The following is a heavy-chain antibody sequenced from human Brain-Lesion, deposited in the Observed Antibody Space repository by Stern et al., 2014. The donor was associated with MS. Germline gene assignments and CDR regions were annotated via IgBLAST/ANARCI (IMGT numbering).Heavy chain of an antibody. J-gene: IGHJ6*02. Sequence: EVQLVESGGGLVQPGGSQRLSCAASGFSFSSYWMTWVRQAPGRGPEWVANIKQDGSEEYYVDSVKGRFTISRDNAKNSLYLQMHSLRDEDTAVYYCERDCGVGNCAGARGYSYYYGLDVWGQGTTVTVSS. D-gene: IGHD2-8*02. CDR3: ERDCGVGNCAGARGYSYYYGLDV. V-gene: IGHV3-7*01. CDR2: IKQDGSEE. CDR1: GFSFSSYW.